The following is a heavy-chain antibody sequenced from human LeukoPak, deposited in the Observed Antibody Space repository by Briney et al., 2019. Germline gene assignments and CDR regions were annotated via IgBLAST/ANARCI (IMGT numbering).Heavy chain of an antibody. D-gene: IGHD5-18*01. J-gene: IGHJ4*02. Sequence: PGGSLRLSCAASGFTFSSYALGWVRQAPGKGLEWVSAISGSGGSTYYADSVKGRFTISRDNSKNTLYLQMNSLRAEDTAVYYCAKGNGGYSYSDYWGQGTLVTVSS. CDR1: GFTFSSYA. CDR2: ISGSGGST. V-gene: IGHV3-23*01. CDR3: AKGNGGYSYSDY.